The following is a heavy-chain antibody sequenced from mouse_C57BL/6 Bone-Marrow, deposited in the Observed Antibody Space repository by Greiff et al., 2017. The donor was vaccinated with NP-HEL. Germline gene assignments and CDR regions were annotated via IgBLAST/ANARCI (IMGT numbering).Heavy chain of an antibody. Sequence: EVKVEESGGGLVQPGGSMKLSCAASGFTFSDAWMDWVRQSPEKGLEWVAEIRNKANNHATYYAESVKGRFTISRDDSKSSVYLQMNSLRAEDTGIYYCTSLSLTGYYFDYWGQGTTLTVSS. D-gene: IGHD3-2*01. CDR1: GFTFSDAW. V-gene: IGHV6-6*01. CDR2: IRNKANNHAT. CDR3: TSLSLTGYYFDY. J-gene: IGHJ2*01.